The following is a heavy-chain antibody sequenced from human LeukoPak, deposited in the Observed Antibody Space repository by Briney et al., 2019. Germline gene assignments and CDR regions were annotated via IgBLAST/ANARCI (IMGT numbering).Heavy chain of an antibody. Sequence: GASVKVSCKASGYTFTSYDINWVRQATGQGLEWMGGIIPIFGTANYAQKFQGRVTITADESTSTAYMELSSLRSEDTAVYYCARLALGYCSSTSCPHFDYWGQGTLVTVSS. J-gene: IGHJ4*02. CDR3: ARLALGYCSSTSCPHFDY. CDR1: GYTFTSYD. D-gene: IGHD2-2*01. V-gene: IGHV1-69*13. CDR2: IIPIFGTA.